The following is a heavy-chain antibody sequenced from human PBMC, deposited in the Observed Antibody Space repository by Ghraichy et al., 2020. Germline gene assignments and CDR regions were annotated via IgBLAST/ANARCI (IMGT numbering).Heavy chain of an antibody. CDR3: ARQVETAMDLDY. D-gene: IGHD2-21*02. J-gene: IGHJ4*02. CDR1: GYHFTDDW. Sequence: GESLNISCKGSGYHFTDDWIAWVRQMPGKGLEWMGIINPGDSYTEYSPSLQGRVTISADKSITTAYLQWSSLKASDTAIYYCARQVETAMDLDYWGQGTLVTVSS. CDR2: INPGDSYT. V-gene: IGHV5-51*01.